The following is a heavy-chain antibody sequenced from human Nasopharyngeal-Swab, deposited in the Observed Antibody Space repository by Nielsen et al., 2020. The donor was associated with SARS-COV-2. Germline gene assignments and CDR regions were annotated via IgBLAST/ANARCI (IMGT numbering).Heavy chain of an antibody. J-gene: IGHJ3*01. D-gene: IGHD4-23*01. CDR3: ARTTISSGGRAFDF. V-gene: IGHV1-18*01. Sequence: KLQGRVSMTADTSTSTAYMELRSLRSDDTAVYYCARTTISSGGRAFDFWGQGTLVTVSS.